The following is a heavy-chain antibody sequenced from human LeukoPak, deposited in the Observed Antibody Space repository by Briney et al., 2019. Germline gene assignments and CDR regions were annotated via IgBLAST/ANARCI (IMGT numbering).Heavy chain of an antibody. CDR1: GFTFSRYS. CDR3: ARPVGYSYGTDAFDI. CDR2: ISSSSSYI. J-gene: IGHJ3*02. D-gene: IGHD5-18*01. Sequence: GGSLRLSCAASGFTFSRYSMNWVRQAPGKGLEWVSSISSSSSYIYYADSVKGRFTISRDNAKSSLYLQMNSLRAEDTAVYYCARPVGYSYGTDAFDIWGQGTMVTVSS. V-gene: IGHV3-21*01.